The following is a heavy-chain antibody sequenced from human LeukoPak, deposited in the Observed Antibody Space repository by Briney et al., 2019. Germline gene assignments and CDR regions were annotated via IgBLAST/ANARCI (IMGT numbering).Heavy chain of an antibody. CDR3: ARDRITGATRDFYYYYMDV. D-gene: IGHD7-27*01. CDR2: IDAAGRT. J-gene: IGHJ6*03. Sequence: PSQTLSLTCTVSGGSISSGGSIGSFYWTWIRQPAGKGLEWIGRIDAAGRTNYNPSLRGPVTISVDTSKNQFSLRLSSVTAADAAVYYCARDRITGATRDFYYYYMDVWGKGTTVTVSS. CDR1: GGSISSGGSIGSFY. V-gene: IGHV4-61*02.